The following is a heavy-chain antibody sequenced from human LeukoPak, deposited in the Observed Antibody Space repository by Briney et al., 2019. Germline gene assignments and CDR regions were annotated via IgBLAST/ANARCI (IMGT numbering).Heavy chain of an antibody. J-gene: IGHJ4*02. CDR3: AREYAAAGYFDY. V-gene: IGHV3-30*04. D-gene: IGHD6-13*01. CDR2: ISYDGSNK. CDR1: GFTFSSYA. Sequence: GGSLRLSFAASGFTFSSYAMHWVRQAPGKGLEWVAVISYDGSNKYYADSVKGRFTISRDNSKNTLYLQMNSLRAEDTAVYYCAREYAAAGYFDYWGQGTLVTVSS.